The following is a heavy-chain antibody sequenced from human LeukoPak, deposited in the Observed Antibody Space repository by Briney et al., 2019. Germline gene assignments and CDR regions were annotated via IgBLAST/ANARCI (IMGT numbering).Heavy chain of an antibody. V-gene: IGHV6-1*01. CDR3: ARITARLLDY. Sequence: SQTLSLTCAISGDSVSNNNAAWNWIRQSPSRGLEWLGRTYYRSKWYNDYAVSMKSRITINPDTSKNQFSLQLDSVTPEDTAVYYCARITARLLDYWGQGTLVTVSS. J-gene: IGHJ4*02. D-gene: IGHD6-6*01. CDR1: GDSVSNNNAA. CDR2: TYYRSKWYN.